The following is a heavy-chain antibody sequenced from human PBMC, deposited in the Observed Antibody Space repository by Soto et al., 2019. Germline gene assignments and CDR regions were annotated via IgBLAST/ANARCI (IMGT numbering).Heavy chain of an antibody. J-gene: IGHJ5*02. CDR3: ARDALYVSSGSYWFDP. V-gene: IGHV1-69*13. D-gene: IGHD3-22*01. CDR1: GGTFSSYA. CDR2: IIPIFGTA. Sequence: SVKVSCKASGGTFSSYAISWVRQAPGQGLEWMGGIIPIFGTANYAQKFQGRVTITADESTSTAYMELSSLRSEDTAVYYCARDALYVSSGSYWFDPWGQGTLVNVSS.